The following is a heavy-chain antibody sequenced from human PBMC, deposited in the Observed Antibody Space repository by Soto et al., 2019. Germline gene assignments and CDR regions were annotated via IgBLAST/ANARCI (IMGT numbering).Heavy chain of an antibody. Sequence: GGSLRLSCAASGFSFGSYALSWVRQAPGKGLEWVSTISGSDGKTFYADSVEGRFSISRDTSQSTLYLQMNSLRADDTAMYYCARWSYLDYWGQGTRVTVSS. CDR3: ARWSYLDY. CDR1: GFSFGSYA. D-gene: IGHD3-3*01. V-gene: IGHV3-23*01. CDR2: ISGSDGKT. J-gene: IGHJ4*02.